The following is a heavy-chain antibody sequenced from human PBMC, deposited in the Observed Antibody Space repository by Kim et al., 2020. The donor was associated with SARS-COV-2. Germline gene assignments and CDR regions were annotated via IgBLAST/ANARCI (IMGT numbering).Heavy chain of an antibody. Sequence: GGSLRLSCAASGFTVSSNYMSWVRQAPGKGLEWVSVIYIGGSTYYADSVKGRFTISRDNSKNTLYLQMNSLRAEDTAVYYCARTWVHLYFDLWGRGTLVTVSS. J-gene: IGHJ2*01. D-gene: IGHD7-27*01. CDR2: IYIGGST. V-gene: IGHV3-53*01. CDR3: ARTWVHLYFDL. CDR1: GFTVSSNY.